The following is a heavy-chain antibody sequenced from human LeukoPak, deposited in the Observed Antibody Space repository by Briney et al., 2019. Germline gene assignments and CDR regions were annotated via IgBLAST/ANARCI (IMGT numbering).Heavy chain of an antibody. Sequence: RGGSLRLSCAPSGFTVSSNYMSWVGQAPREGLDWGAVVYSGGSTYYAASGQGRFNISRDNSRKTLYLQMNSLRAEDTAVYYCARYSGRRFDPRGQGTLATVSS. CDR3: ARYSGRRFDP. J-gene: IGHJ5*02. V-gene: IGHV3-66*01. CDR1: GFTVSSNY. D-gene: IGHD6-13*01. CDR2: VYSGGST.